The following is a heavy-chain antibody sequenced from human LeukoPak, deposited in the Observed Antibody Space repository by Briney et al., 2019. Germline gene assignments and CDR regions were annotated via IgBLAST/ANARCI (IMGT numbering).Heavy chain of an antibody. J-gene: IGHJ4*02. V-gene: IGHV1-2*02. D-gene: IGHD7-27*01. CDR3: VRDHNSENWGSLGK. CDR1: GYTFTAYY. CDR2: ISPYTGGT. Sequence: ASVKVSCKASGYTFTAYYIHWVRQAPGQGLEWMGWISPYTGGTNYAQKFQGGVTITQDRSSNTVYMDLNRLTSDDTALYYCVRDHNSENWGSLGKWGQGTLVTVSS.